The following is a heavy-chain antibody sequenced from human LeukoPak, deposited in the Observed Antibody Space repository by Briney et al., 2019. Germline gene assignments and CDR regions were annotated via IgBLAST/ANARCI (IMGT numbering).Heavy chain of an antibody. D-gene: IGHD6-19*01. CDR1: GGSISSRSYY. V-gene: IGHV4-39*01. Sequence: SETLSLTCTVSGGSISSRSYYWGWIRQPPGKGLEWIGSIYYSGSTYYNPSLKSRVTISVDTSKNQFSLKLSSVTAADTAVYYRARLFSSGWTGRLDYWGQGTLVTVSS. CDR2: IYYSGST. CDR3: ARLFSSGWTGRLDY. J-gene: IGHJ4*02.